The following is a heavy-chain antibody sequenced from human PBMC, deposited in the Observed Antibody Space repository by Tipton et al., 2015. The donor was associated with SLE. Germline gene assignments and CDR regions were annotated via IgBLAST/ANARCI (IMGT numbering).Heavy chain of an antibody. J-gene: IGHJ5*02. V-gene: IGHV4-59*01. D-gene: IGHD2-2*01. CDR2: VYYGGST. CDR1: GGSFSGYY. Sequence: TLSLTCAVYGGSFSGYYWSWIRQPPGKGLEWIGYVYYGGSTNYNPSLKSRVTISLDTSKNQFSLQLSSVTAADTAVYYCATDRRIVVVPAAMDYNWFDPWGHGTLVTISS. CDR3: ATDRRIVVVPAAMDYNWFDP.